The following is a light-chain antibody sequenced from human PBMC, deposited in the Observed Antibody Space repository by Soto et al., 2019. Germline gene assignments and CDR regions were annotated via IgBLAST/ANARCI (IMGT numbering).Light chain of an antibody. V-gene: IGKV1-33*01. Sequence: DIQMTQSPSSLSASVGDRVTITCQASHDITSYLNWYQHKPGKDPKLLIYDASILEAGVPSRYSGSGSGTDFTFTISSLQPEDVATYYCQKCDYLPIFGPVTTVDLK. J-gene: IGKJ3*01. CDR1: HDITSY. CDR3: QKCDYLPI. CDR2: DAS.